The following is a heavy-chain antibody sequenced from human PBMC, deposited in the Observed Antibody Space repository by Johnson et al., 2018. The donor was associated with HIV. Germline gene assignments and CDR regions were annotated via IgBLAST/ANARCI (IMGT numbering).Heavy chain of an antibody. CDR2: ISYDGSNK. CDR3: ANSMVRGVIGAFDI. CDR1: GFTFSSYA. V-gene: IGHV3-30*04. J-gene: IGHJ3*02. Sequence: QVQVVESGGGVVQPGRSLRLSCAASGFTFSSYAMHWVRQAPGKGLEWVAVISYDGSNKYYADSVKGRFTISRDNSKNTLYLQMNSLRAEDTAVYYCANSMVRGVIGAFDIWGQGTMVTVSS. D-gene: IGHD3-10*01.